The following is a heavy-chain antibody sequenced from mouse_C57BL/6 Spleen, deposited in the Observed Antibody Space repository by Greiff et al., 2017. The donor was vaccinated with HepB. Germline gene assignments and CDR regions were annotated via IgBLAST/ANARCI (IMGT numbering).Heavy chain of an antibody. CDR1: GFTFSDYG. V-gene: IGHV5-17*01. CDR3: ARGGHGYFDV. D-gene: IGHD6-1*01. CDR2: ISSGSSTI. Sequence: EVMLVESGGGLVKPGGSLKLSCAASGFTFSDYGMHWVRQAPEKGLEWVAYISSGSSTIYYADTVKGRFTISRDNAKNTLFLQMTSLRSEDTAMYYCARGGHGYFDVWGTGTTVTVSS. J-gene: IGHJ1*03.